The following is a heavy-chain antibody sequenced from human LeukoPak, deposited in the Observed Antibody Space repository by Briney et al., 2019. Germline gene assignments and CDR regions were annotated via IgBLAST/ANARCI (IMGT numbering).Heavy chain of an antibody. Sequence: ASVKVSCKASGYTFTSYYLHGVRQAPGQGREWMGLTNPRGGSTSYAQKLQGRVSMTRDMSTSTVYMELSSQRSEDTAVYYCARARGGLRVGSGYSTIFDYWGQGTLVTISS. J-gene: IGHJ4*02. D-gene: IGHD3-3*01. V-gene: IGHV1-46*01. CDR1: GYTFTSYY. CDR2: TNPRGGST. CDR3: ARARGGLRVGSGYSTIFDY.